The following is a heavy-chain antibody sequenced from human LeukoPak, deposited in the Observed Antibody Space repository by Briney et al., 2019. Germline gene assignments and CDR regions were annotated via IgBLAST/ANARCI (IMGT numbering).Heavy chain of an antibody. CDR1: GLTFSTYT. V-gene: IGHV3-21*06. Sequence: GGSLRLSCAASGLTFSTYTMNWVRQAPGKGLEWVSSISSGSSYIYYADSMRGRFTISRDNAKNSLYLQMNSLKAEGTAVYFCASHYDIDYWGQGTLVTVSS. J-gene: IGHJ4*02. D-gene: IGHD3-9*01. CDR2: ISSGSSYI. CDR3: ASHYDIDY.